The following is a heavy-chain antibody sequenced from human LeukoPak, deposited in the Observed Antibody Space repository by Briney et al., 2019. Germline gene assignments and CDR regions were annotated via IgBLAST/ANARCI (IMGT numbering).Heavy chain of an antibody. CDR2: ISGSGGGT. J-gene: IGHJ4*02. CDR1: GFTFSSYW. Sequence: GGSLRLSCAASGFTFSSYWMTWVRQAPGKGLEWVSGISGSGGGTYYADSVKGRFTISRDNSRTTLYLEMNSLRAEDTAVYYCAKDRGALGYCSDGSCYADCWGQGTLVTVSS. CDR3: AKDRGALGYCSDGSCYADC. D-gene: IGHD2-15*01. V-gene: IGHV3-23*01.